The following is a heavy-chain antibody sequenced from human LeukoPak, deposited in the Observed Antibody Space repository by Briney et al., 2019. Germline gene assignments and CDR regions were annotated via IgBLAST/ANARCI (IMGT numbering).Heavy chain of an antibody. CDR1: GVGFSNFS. V-gene: IGHV3-23*01. J-gene: IGHJ4*02. CDR2: ISHNSGTT. D-gene: IGHD3-22*01. Sequence: GGALRLSWAGPGVGFSNFSMEWGRQAPGEGGGGGSGISHNSGTTYYADSVKGRFTISRDNSKNTVYLQMNSLRAEGTAVYYCAKDGSHNYYDSSGSIDYWGQGTLVTVSS. CDR3: AKDGSHNYYDSSGSIDY.